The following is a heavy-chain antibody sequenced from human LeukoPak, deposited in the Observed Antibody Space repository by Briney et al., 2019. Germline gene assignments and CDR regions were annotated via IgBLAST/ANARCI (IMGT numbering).Heavy chain of an antibody. CDR2: IYHSGNT. Sequence: PSETLSLTCTVSSGSINNADYYWNWIRQRPGKGLEWIGYIYHSGNTYYNPSLRSRATLSIDTTENQFSLQLNSATAAHTAMYFCARMEFWNGYYDYWGQGTLVTVSS. CDR1: SGSINNADYY. V-gene: IGHV4-31*03. J-gene: IGHJ4*02. CDR3: ARMEFWNGYYDY. D-gene: IGHD3-3*01.